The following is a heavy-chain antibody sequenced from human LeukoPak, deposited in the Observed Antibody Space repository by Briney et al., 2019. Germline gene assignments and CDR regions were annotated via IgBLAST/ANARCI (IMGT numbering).Heavy chain of an antibody. CDR3: ARVVAAAGSPHNWFDP. D-gene: IGHD6-13*01. CDR2: IYHSGST. V-gene: IGHV4-30-2*01. J-gene: IGHJ5*02. Sequence: PSETLSLTCIVSGGSISSGGYSWSWIRQPPGKGLEWIGYIYHSGSTYYNPSLKSRVTISVDRSKNQFSLKLSSVTAADTAVYYCARVVAAAGSPHNWFDPWGQGTLVTVSS. CDR1: GGSISSGGYS.